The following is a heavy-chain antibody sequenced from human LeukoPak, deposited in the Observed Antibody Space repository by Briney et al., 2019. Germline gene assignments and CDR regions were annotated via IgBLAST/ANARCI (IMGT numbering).Heavy chain of an antibody. CDR1: GFIFSNYA. CDR2: IGGVSESF. J-gene: IGHJ6*02. V-gene: IGHV3-23*01. Sequence: GGSLRLSCAASGFIFSNYAMTWVRQAPGRGLEWVSIIGGVSESFYYADSVKGRFSVARGDSNDTLYLHITTLRDADTAVYYCARRWLGDPYGMDVWGQGTTVSVSS. CDR3: ARRWLGDPYGMDV. D-gene: IGHD3-10*01.